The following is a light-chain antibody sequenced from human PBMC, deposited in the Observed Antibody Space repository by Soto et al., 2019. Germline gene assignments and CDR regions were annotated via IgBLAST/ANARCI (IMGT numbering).Light chain of an antibody. CDR3: SSYTSSSTLV. V-gene: IGLV2-14*01. CDR1: SSDVGGYNY. CDR2: EVS. J-gene: IGLJ2*01. Sequence: QSALTQPASVSGSPGQSITISCTGTSSDVGGYNYVSWYQQHPGKAPKLMIDEVSNRPSGVSNRFSGSKSCNTASLTISGLQAEDEADYYCSSYTSSSTLVFGGGTKVTVL.